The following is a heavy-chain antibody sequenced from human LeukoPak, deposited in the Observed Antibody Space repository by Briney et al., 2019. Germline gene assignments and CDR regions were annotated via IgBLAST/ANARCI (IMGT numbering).Heavy chain of an antibody. CDR3: AKGFSMTTVTVFDY. Sequence: GGSLRLSCAGSGFSFSSYGMHWVRQAPGKGLEWMAFIRSDGSNKYYADSVKGRFTISRDNSKNTLYLQMNSLRAEDTAVYYCAKGFSMTTVTVFDYWGQGTLVTVSS. CDR1: GFSFSSYG. CDR2: IRSDGSNK. J-gene: IGHJ4*02. D-gene: IGHD4-17*01. V-gene: IGHV3-30*02.